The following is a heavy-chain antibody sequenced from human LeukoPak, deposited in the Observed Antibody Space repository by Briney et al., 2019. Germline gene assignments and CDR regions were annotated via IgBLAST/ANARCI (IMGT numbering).Heavy chain of an antibody. J-gene: IGHJ4*02. CDR1: GGSFSGYY. CDR2: INHSGST. CDR3: ARYPHGYCSGGSCARRRGYFDY. D-gene: IGHD2-15*01. Sequence: PSETLSLTCAVYGGSFSGYYWSWIRQPPGKGLEWIGEINHSGSTNYNPSLKSRVTISVDTSKNQFSLKLSSVTAADTAVYYCARYPHGYCSGGSCARRRGYFDYWGQGTLVTVSS. V-gene: IGHV4-34*01.